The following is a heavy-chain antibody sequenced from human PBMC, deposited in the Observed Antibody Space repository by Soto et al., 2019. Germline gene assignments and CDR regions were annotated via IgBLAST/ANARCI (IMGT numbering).Heavy chain of an antibody. J-gene: IGHJ4*02. CDR2: INHSGST. Sequence: QVQLQQWGAGLLKPSETLSLTCAVYGVSFSGYYWSWIRQPPGKGMEWIGEINHSGSTNYNPSLKSRVTVSVDTSKNQFSLKLSSVTAADTAVYYCARGDRHIRPKRIAAAGTFFDYWGQGTLVTVSS. D-gene: IGHD6-13*01. V-gene: IGHV4-34*01. CDR1: GVSFSGYY. CDR3: ARGDRHIRPKRIAAAGTFFDY.